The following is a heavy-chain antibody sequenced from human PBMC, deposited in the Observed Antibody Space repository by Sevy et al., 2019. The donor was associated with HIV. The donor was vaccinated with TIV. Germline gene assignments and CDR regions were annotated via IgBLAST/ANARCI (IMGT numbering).Heavy chain of an antibody. Sequence: GGSLSLSCAASGFTFNNYAMSWVRQAPGMGLEWVSAISDSGSSTYYADSVRGRFTISRDNSRNTLYLQMNSLRPEDTAAYYCAKDRGDYRFDYWGQGTLVTVSS. CDR1: GFTFNNYA. CDR2: ISDSGSST. D-gene: IGHD4-17*01. J-gene: IGHJ4*02. V-gene: IGHV3-23*01. CDR3: AKDRGDYRFDY.